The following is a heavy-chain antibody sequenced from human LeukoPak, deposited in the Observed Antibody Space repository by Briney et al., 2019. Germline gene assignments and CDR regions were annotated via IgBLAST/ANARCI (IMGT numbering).Heavy chain of an antibody. CDR1: GYTFTSYY. J-gene: IGHJ4*02. Sequence: ASVKVSCKASGYTFTSYYMHWVRQAPGQGLERMGIINPSGGSTSYAQKFQGRVTMTRDTSTSTVYMELSSLRSEDTAVYYCAMSDTYYDILTGYSMEINDYWGREPWSPSPQ. CDR2: INPSGGST. CDR3: AMSDTYYDILTGYSMEINDY. V-gene: IGHV1-46*01. D-gene: IGHD3-9*01.